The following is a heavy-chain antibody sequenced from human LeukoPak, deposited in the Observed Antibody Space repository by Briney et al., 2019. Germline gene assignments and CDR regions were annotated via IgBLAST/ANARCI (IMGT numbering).Heavy chain of an antibody. CDR2: INAGNGDT. CDR3: ARGYCSSTSCQYYFDY. D-gene: IGHD2-2*01. J-gene: IGHJ4*02. V-gene: IGHV1-3*01. Sequence: ASVKVSCKASGYIFPNYALHWVRRAPGQRLEWMGWINAGNGDTKFSQKFQGRVTFTRDTSASTGYMELNSLRSEDTAVYYCARGYCSSTSCQYYFDYWGQGTLVTVSS. CDR1: GYIFPNYA.